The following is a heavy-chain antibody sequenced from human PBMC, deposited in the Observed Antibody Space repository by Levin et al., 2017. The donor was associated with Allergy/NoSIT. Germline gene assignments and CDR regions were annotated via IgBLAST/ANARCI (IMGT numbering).Heavy chain of an antibody. V-gene: IGHV4-4*02. CDR2: IYHSGTT. Sequence: PSETLSLTCAVSGGSISSSNWWSWVRQPPGKGLEWIGEIYHSGTTNYNPSLKSRVTISVDKSKNQFSLKLSSVTAADTAVYYCAGSSSARNNWFDPWGQGTLVTVSS. CDR1: GGSISSSNW. J-gene: IGHJ5*02. D-gene: IGHD6-6*01. CDR3: AGSSSARNNWFDP.